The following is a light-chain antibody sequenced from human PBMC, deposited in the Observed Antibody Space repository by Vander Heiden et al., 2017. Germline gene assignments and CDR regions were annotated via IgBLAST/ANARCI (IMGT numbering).Light chain of an antibody. CDR1: QSVLHSNGYNY. CDR3: MQALQTLLT. CDR2: WGS. V-gene: IGKV2-28*01. J-gene: IGKJ4*01. Sequence: DIVMTQSPLSLAVTPGEPASIYCRSSQSVLHSNGYNYLDWYLQKPGQPPQLLIYWGSNRASGVPDRFSGSGSGTDFTLKISRVEAEDVRVYYCMQALQTLLTFGGGTKVEIK.